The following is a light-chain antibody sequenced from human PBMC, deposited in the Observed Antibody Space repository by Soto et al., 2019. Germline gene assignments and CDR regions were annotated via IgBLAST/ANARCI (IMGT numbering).Light chain of an antibody. CDR3: SSYTSSTTWV. Sequence: QSALTQPASVSGAPGQSISISCTGSSSDFGTSKYVSWYQQHPGKGPKHIIYEVTNRPSGVSDRFSGSKSGNTASLTISGLQAEDEADYYCSSYTSSTTWVFGGGTKLTVL. J-gene: IGLJ3*02. V-gene: IGLV2-14*01. CDR1: SSDFGTSKY. CDR2: EVT.